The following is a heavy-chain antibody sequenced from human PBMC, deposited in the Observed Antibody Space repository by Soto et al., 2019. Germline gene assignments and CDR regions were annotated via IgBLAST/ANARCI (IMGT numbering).Heavy chain of an antibody. V-gene: IGHV3-23*01. D-gene: IGHD3-3*01. CDR3: AKQWSGSFFVS. CDR2: ISDSGGST. J-gene: IGHJ5*02. CDR1: GFIFINYA. Sequence: EVQLLESGGDLVQPGGSLRLSCAASGFIFINYAMSWVRQAPGKGLEWVSGISDSGGSTYYADSVKGRFTISGDNSKNFRYLQVSSLTAEDTAVYHCAKQWSGSFFVSWGQGTLVTVCS.